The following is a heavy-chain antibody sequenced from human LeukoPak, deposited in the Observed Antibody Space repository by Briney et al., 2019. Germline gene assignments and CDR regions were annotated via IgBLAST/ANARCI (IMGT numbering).Heavy chain of an antibody. CDR1: GGSFSDYY. D-gene: IGHD3-22*01. Sequence: PSETLSLTCAVYGGSFSDYYWSWIRQPPGKGLEWIGEINHSGSTNYNPSPKSRVTISVDTSKNQFSLKLSSVTTADTAVYYCARRDYYDSSGFNWFDPWGQGTLVTVSS. CDR3: ARRDYYDSSGFNWFDP. V-gene: IGHV4-34*01. J-gene: IGHJ5*02. CDR2: INHSGST.